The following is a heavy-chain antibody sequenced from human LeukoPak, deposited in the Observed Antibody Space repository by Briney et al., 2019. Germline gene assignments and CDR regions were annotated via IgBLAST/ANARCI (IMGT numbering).Heavy chain of an antibody. V-gene: IGHV2-5*08. CDR3: AHLTLENSSGWYYFDY. CDR2: IYWDDDK. Sequence: TLSLTCTVSGGSISSYYWSWIRQPPGKALEWLALIYWDDDKRYSPSLKSRLTITKDTSKNQVVLTMTNMDPVDTATYHCAHLTLENSSGWYYFDYWGQGTLVTVSS. D-gene: IGHD6-19*01. J-gene: IGHJ4*02. CDR1: GGSISSYYW.